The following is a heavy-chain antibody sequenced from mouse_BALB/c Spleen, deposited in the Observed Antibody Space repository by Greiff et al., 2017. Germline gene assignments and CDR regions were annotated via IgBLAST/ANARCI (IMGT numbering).Heavy chain of an antibody. D-gene: IGHD1-1*01. CDR3: ASRHYYYGSSHTLYWYFDV. V-gene: IGHV1-12*01. CDR1: GYTFTSYN. CDR2: IYPGNGDT. Sequence: QVQLQQPGAELVKPGASVKMSCKASGYTFTSYNMHWVKQTPGQGLEWIGAIYPGNGDTSYNQKFKGKATLTADKSSSTAYMQLSSLTSEDSAVYYCASRHYYYGSSHTLYWYFDVWGAGTTVTVSS. J-gene: IGHJ1*01.